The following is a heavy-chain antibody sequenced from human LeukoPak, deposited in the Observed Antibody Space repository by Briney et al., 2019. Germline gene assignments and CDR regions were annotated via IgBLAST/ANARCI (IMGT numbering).Heavy chain of an antibody. V-gene: IGHV4-59*08. J-gene: IGHJ3*02. CDR2: IYYSGST. D-gene: IGHD4-23*01. CDR3: ARTTTVVTPGAFDI. CDR1: GGSISSYY. Sequence: SETLSLTCTVSGGSISSYYWSWIRQPPGKGLEWIGYIYYSGSTYYNPSLKSRVTISVDTSKNQFSLKLSSVTAADTAVYYCARTTTVVTPGAFDIWGQGTMVTVSS.